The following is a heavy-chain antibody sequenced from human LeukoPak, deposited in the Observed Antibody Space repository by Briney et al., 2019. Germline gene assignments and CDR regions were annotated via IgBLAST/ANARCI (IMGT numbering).Heavy chain of an antibody. CDR3: ARGSSGYWFDP. V-gene: IGHV5-51*01. Sequence: HGESLKISCKGSGYSFSTYWIGWVRQMPGKRLEWMGIIYPRDSDSRYSPSFQGQVTISADKSISTAYLQWSSLKASDTAIYYCARGSSGYWFDPWGQGTLVTVSS. CDR1: GYSFSTYW. D-gene: IGHD6-19*01. CDR2: IYPRDSDS. J-gene: IGHJ5*02.